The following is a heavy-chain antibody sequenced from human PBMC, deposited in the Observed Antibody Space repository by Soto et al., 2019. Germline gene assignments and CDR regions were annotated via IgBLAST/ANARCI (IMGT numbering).Heavy chain of an antibody. CDR1: GFTFSSYG. Sequence: GGSLRLSCAASGFTFSSYGMHWVRQAPGKGLEWVAVIWYDGSNKYYADSVKGRFTISRDNSKNTLYLQMNSLRAEDTAVYYCAGGLNWNYPYGMDVWGQGTTVTVSS. D-gene: IGHD1-1*01. CDR2: IWYDGSNK. CDR3: AGGLNWNYPYGMDV. V-gene: IGHV3-33*01. J-gene: IGHJ6*02.